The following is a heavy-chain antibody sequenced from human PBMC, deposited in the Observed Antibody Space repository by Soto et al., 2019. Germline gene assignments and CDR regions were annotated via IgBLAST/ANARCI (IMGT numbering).Heavy chain of an antibody. J-gene: IGHJ4*02. Sequence: TLSLTCAISGDSVSSSSATWNWVRQSPSRGLEWLGRAYYRTKWSSDYAMSVKSRIIISPDTSTNHLSLQLSSVTPDDTAVYYCARAAYSGDYQGYFDYWGQGILVTVSS. D-gene: IGHD1-26*01. V-gene: IGHV6-1*01. CDR1: GDSVSSSSAT. CDR3: ARAAYSGDYQGYFDY. CDR2: AYYRTKWSS.